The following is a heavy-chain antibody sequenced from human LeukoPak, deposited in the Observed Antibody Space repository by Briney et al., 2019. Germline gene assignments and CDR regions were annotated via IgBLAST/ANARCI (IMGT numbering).Heavy chain of an antibody. Sequence: SQTLSLTCAVSGDSVSSNSGAWNWIRQSPSRGLEWLGRTYYRSKWYTDYAESVKSRIIINADTSKNQFSLQVKSVTPDDTAVYYCARGSPQIYFYDSSGYSHAFDSWGQGTLVTVSS. D-gene: IGHD3-22*01. CDR2: TYYRSKWYT. V-gene: IGHV6-1*01. CDR1: GDSVSSNSGA. J-gene: IGHJ4*02. CDR3: ARGSPQIYFYDSSGYSHAFDS.